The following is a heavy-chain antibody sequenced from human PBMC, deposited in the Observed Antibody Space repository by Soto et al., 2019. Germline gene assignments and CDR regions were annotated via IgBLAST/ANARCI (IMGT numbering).Heavy chain of an antibody. CDR2: INPDNGNT. V-gene: IGHV1-3*01. Sequence: VASVNVSGKAPGYPFTRYTMNWVRQAPGQRLEWIGWINPDNGNTKSSQKFQDRVSITRYTSASTAYMDLSSLRSEDTAVYYCARCLATGQPDPRGQGTLVTVS. CDR3: ARCLATGQPDP. CDR1: GYPFTRYT. D-gene: IGHD2-2*01. J-gene: IGHJ5*02.